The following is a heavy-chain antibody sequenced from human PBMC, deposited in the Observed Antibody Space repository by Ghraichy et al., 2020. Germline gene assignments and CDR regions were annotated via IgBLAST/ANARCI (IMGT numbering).Heavy chain of an antibody. V-gene: IGHV4-4*09. Sequence: SETLSLTCTVSGGSISSYYWSWIRQPPGKGLEWIGYIYTSGSTNYNPSLKSRVTISVDTSKNQFSLKLSSVTAADTAVYYCAGDYIRYYYDSSGQPWGQGTLVTVSS. CDR2: IYTSGST. CDR3: AGDYIRYYYDSSGQP. D-gene: IGHD3-22*01. J-gene: IGHJ4*02. CDR1: GGSISSYY.